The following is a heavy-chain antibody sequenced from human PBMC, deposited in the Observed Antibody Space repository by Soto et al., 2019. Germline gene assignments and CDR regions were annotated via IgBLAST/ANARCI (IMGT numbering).Heavy chain of an antibody. V-gene: IGHV4-59*01. Sequence: SETLSLTCTVSGGSISSYHWSWIRQPPGKGLEWIGYIYYSGSTNYNPSLKSRVTISVDTSKNQFSLKLSSVTAADTAVYYCGRSLMITFGGVIAVDYWGQGTLVTLSS. D-gene: IGHD3-16*02. CDR1: GGSISSYH. CDR2: IYYSGST. J-gene: IGHJ4*02. CDR3: GRSLMITFGGVIAVDY.